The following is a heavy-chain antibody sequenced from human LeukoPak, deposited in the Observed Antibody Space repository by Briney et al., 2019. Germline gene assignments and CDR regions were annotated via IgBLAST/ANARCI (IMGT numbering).Heavy chain of an antibody. D-gene: IGHD6-13*01. CDR2: IYYSGST. Sequence: PSETLSLTCTVSGGSISSSSYYWGWIRQPPGKGLEWSGSIYYSGSTYYNPSLKSRVTISVDTSKNQFSLKLSSVTAADTAVYYCARERLGGSSWSASYGMDVWGQGATVTVSS. J-gene: IGHJ6*02. CDR3: ARERLGGSSWSASYGMDV. V-gene: IGHV4-39*07. CDR1: GGSISSSSYY.